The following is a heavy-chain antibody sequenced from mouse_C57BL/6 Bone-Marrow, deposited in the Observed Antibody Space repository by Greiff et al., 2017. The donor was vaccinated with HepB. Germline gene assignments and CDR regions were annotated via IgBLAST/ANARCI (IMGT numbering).Heavy chain of an antibody. D-gene: IGHD2-14*01. J-gene: IGHJ3*01. CDR3: ARGGYICPWFAY. V-gene: IGHV1-53*01. Sequence: QVQLQQPGTELVKPGASVKLSCKASGYTFTSYWMHWVKQRPGQGLEWIGNINPSNGGTNYNEKFKSKATLTVDKSASTAYMQLSSLTSEDSAVYYCARGGYICPWFAYWGQGTLVTVSA. CDR1: GYTFTSYW. CDR2: INPSNGGT.